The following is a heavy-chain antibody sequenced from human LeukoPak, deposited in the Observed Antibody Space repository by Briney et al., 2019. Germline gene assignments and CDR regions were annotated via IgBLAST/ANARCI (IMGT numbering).Heavy chain of an antibody. D-gene: IGHD1-1*01. CDR1: GYTFSVYY. J-gene: IGHJ4*02. V-gene: IGHV1-2*02. Sequence: ASVKVSFTGSGYTFSVYYMHWVRQAPGQGLEWMGWINPHSRGTTYAQKFQGRVPTTSDTSISTVYLELSRLRSDDTAVYYCARGVRYNWNHPFDYSGQGTLFTVSS. CDR2: INPHSRGT. CDR3: ARGVRYNWNHPFDY.